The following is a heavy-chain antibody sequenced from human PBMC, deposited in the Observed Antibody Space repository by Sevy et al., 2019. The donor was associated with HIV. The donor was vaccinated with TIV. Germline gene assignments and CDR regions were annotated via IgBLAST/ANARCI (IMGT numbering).Heavy chain of an antibody. CDR3: ARESIGAIGDFDS. D-gene: IGHD1-26*01. CDR2: MYYSGST. J-gene: IGHJ4*01. CDR1: GGSMNLYF. Sequence: SETLSLTCSVSGGSMNLYFWSWIRQPPGKGLEWIGYMYYSGSTNYNPSLKSRVTILGDMSKNQFSLTMRSVTAADTAVYYCARESIGAIGDFDSWGQEPWSPSPQ. V-gene: IGHV4-59*01.